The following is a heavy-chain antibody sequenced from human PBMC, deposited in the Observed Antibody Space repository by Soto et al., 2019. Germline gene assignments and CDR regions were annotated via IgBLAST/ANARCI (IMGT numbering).Heavy chain of an antibody. CDR1: GFTFSSYA. Sequence: QVQLVESGGGVVQPGRSLRLSCAASGFTFSSYAMHWVRQAPGNGLEWVAVISYDGSNKNHADTVKGRFTISRDNSKNTLYLQMNSLRAEDTAVYYCARGYDFWSGYYYPYGMDVWGQGTTVTVSS. D-gene: IGHD3-3*01. CDR2: ISYDGSNK. V-gene: IGHV3-30-3*01. CDR3: ARGYDFWSGYYYPYGMDV. J-gene: IGHJ6*02.